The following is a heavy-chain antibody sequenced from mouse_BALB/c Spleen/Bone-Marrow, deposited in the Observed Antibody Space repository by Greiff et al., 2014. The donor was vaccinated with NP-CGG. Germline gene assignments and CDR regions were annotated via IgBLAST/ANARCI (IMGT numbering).Heavy chain of an antibody. CDR2: IYPGSGST. D-gene: IGHD2-4*01. V-gene: IGHV1S22*01. J-gene: IGHJ3*01. CDR1: GYTFTSYW. Sequence: LQQPGSELVRPGASVKLSCKASGYTFTSYWMHWVKQRPGQGLEWIGNIYPGSGSTNYDEKFKSKATLTVGTSSSTAYMQLSSLTSEDSAVYYCTRLGSTMITTDAYWGQGTLVTVSA. CDR3: TRLGSTMITTDAY.